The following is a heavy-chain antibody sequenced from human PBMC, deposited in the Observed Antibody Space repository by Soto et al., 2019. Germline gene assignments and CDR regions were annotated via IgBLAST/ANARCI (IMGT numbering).Heavy chain of an antibody. J-gene: IGHJ5*02. CDR3: ARAYNWFDP. V-gene: IGHV4-59*01. CDR2: IYYSGST. CDR1: GGSISSYY. Sequence: SETLSLTCTVSGGSISSYYWSWIRQPPGKGLEWIGYIYYSGSTNYNPSLKSRVAISVDTSKNQFSLKLSSVTAADTAVYYCARAYNWFDPWGQGTLVTVSS.